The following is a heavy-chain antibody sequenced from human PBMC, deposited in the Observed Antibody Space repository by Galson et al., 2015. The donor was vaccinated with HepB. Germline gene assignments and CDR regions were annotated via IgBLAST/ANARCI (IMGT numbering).Heavy chain of an antibody. CDR3: VKGPGSAPLRNWFDP. D-gene: IGHD3-16*01. CDR1: GFTFRSYA. CDR2: ISSNGGST. J-gene: IGHJ5*02. V-gene: IGHV3-64D*06. Sequence: LRLSCAASGFTFRSYAMHWVRQAPGKGLEYVSAISSNGGSTYYADSVKGRFTISRDNSKNTLYLQMSSLRAEDTAVYYRVKGPGSAPLRNWFDPGGQGTLVTVSS.